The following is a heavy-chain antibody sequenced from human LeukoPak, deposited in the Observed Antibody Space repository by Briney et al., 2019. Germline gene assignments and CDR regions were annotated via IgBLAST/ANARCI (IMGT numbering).Heavy chain of an antibody. CDR3: ARSLIVASEDY. CDR1: GFRFDSFY. D-gene: IGHD3-22*01. Sequence: WGSLRLSCAASGFRFDSFYMGWIRQVPGKGLDYIAFISASGAVPYYAESVKGRFTISRDNAKNSVSLQMNSLSADDTAVYYCARSLIVASEDYWGQGTLVTVSS. J-gene: IGHJ4*02. V-gene: IGHV3-11*04. CDR2: ISASGAVP.